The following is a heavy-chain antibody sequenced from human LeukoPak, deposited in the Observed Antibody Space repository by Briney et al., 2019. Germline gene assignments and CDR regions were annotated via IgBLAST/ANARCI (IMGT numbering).Heavy chain of an antibody. CDR3: ARGTTYYYDSSGYYYVGLGWFDP. D-gene: IGHD3-22*01. CDR1: GGSISSYY. J-gene: IGHJ5*02. CDR2: INHSGST. Sequence: SETLSLTCTVSGGSISSYYWSWIRQPPGKGLEWIGEINHSGSTNYNPSLKSRVTISVDTSKNQFSLKLSSMTAADTAVYYCARGTTYYYDSSGYYYVGLGWFDPWGQGTLVTVSS. V-gene: IGHV4-34*01.